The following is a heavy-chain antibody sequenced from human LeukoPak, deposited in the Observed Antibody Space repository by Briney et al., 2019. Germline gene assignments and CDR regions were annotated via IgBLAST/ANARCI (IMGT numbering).Heavy chain of an antibody. J-gene: IGHJ4*02. Sequence: PGGSLRLSCAASGFTVTRYAIHWVRQALGAGLEWVAIQTANRDAKFYADSVKGRFTLSRDDSQNTVFLQMNSFRAEDTALYYCARDAQSGAHSDFDYWGQGTLVAVSS. CDR1: GFTVTRYA. V-gene: IGHV3-30*04. D-gene: IGHD1-26*01. CDR3: ARDAQSGAHSDFDY. CDR2: QTANRDAK.